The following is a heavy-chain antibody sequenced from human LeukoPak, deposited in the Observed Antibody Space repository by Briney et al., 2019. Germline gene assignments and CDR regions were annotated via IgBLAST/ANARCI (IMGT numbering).Heavy chain of an antibody. Sequence: SETLSLTCTVSGDSISSSSYYWGWIRQPPGKGLEWIGSIYYSGSTYYHPSLKSRVTISVDTSKNQFSLKLSSVTAADTAVYYCARDVTAAFDYWGQGTLVTVSS. V-gene: IGHV4-39*07. CDR1: GDSISSSSYY. CDR3: ARDVTAAFDY. CDR2: IYYSGST. J-gene: IGHJ4*02. D-gene: IGHD6-13*01.